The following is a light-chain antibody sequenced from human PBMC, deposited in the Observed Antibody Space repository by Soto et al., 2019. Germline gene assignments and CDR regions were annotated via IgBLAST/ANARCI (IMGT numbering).Light chain of an antibody. J-gene: IGLJ2*01. Sequence: QSVLTQPPSASGSPGQSVAISCTGTSSDVGGYNYVSWYQQHPGKAPKLMIYEVNKRPSGVPDRFSGSKSANTASLTISGLQAEDEADYYCASSTRTTTLVFGGGTKVTVL. CDR2: EVN. V-gene: IGLV2-8*01. CDR1: SSDVGGYNY. CDR3: ASSTRTTTLV.